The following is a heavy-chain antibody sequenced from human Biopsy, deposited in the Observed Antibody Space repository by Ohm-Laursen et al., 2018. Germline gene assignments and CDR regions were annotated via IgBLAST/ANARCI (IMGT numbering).Heavy chain of an antibody. D-gene: IGHD3-10*01. J-gene: IGHJ6*02. CDR2: ISSSSDNI. CDR3: ARSRGSSGIATIYYYGMDV. V-gene: IGHV3-21*01. Sequence: SLRLSCTASGFTLSSYSMNWVRQTPGKGPEWGSTISSSSDNIYYVDSVKGRFTISRDNAKESLYLQMNSLRAEDTAVYYCARSRGSSGIATIYYYGMDVWGQGTTVTVSS. CDR1: GFTLSSYS.